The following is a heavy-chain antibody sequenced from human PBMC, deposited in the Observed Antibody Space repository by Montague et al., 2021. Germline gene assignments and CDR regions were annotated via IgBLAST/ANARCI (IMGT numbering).Heavy chain of an antibody. V-gene: IGHV4-34*01. D-gene: IGHD1-26*01. Sequence: SETLSLICAVYGGSFSGHYWGWIRQPPGKGLEWIGEINHSGSTNYNPSLKSRVTMSVDTSKNQFSLNLSSVTAADTAVYYCARYLHTSKYSGSHYLSRQYGMDVWGQGTTVPVSS. CDR3: ARYLHTSKYSGSHYLSRQYGMDV. J-gene: IGHJ6*02. CDR1: GGSFSGHY. CDR2: INHSGST.